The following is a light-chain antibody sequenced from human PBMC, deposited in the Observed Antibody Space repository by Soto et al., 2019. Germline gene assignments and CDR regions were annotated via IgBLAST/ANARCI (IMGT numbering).Light chain of an antibody. CDR3: QQYNTYST. CDR1: RSISNW. J-gene: IGKJ5*01. CDR2: DAS. V-gene: IGKV1-5*01. Sequence: IQMTQSPSTLSASVGDRVTITCRASRSISNWLAWYQQRPGIAPKLLIFDASILQSGVPSRFSGGGSGTEFTLTISSLQPDDFATYYCQQYNTYSTFGQGTRLEIK.